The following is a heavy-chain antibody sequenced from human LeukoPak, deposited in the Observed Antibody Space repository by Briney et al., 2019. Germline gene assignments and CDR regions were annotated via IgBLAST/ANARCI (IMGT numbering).Heavy chain of an antibody. D-gene: IGHD3-10*01. CDR3: AKDLDYYGSGSYPNWFDP. J-gene: IGHJ5*02. CDR1: GFTVNTNH. Sequence: GGSLRLSCVASGFTVNTNHMNWVRQAPGRGLEWVSAISGSGGSTYYADSVKGRFTISRDNSKNTLYLQMNSLRAEDTAVYYCAKDLDYYGSGSYPNWFDPWGQGTLVTVSS. V-gene: IGHV3-23*01. CDR2: ISGSGGST.